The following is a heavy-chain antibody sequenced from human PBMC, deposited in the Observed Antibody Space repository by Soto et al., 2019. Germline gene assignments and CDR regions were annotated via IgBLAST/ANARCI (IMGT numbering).Heavy chain of an antibody. CDR3: ARGYYYGSGRPTPGGMDV. CDR2: ISTYTGNT. D-gene: IGHD3-10*01. V-gene: IGHV1-18*01. CDR1: GYTFTNYD. Sequence: QVHLVQSGAEVKKPGASVKVSCKASGYTFTNYDINWVRQAPGQGLEWMGWISTYTGNTNYAQKLQCRVTMTTDTATSTAYMERRSLRSDDPAVYYCARGYYYGSGRPTPGGMDVWGQGTTVTVSS. J-gene: IGHJ6*02.